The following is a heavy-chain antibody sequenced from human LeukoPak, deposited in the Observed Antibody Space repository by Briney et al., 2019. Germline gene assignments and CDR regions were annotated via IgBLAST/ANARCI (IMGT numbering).Heavy chain of an antibody. CDR1: GFTFDDYA. CDR2: ISWNSGII. CDR3: AKDHRPYYDSSGYYDY. V-gene: IGHV3-9*03. Sequence: GGSLRLSCVASGFTFDDYAMHWVRQVPGKGLEWVSGISWNSGIIGYADSVKGRFTISRDNAKNSLYLQMNSLRAEDMALYYCAKDHRPYYDSSGYYDYWGQGTLVTVSS. J-gene: IGHJ4*02. D-gene: IGHD3-22*01.